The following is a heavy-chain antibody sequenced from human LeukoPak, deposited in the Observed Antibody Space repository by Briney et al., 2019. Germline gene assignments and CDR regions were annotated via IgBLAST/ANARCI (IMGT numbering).Heavy chain of an antibody. CDR2: INPNSGGT. CDR1: GYTFTGYY. Sequence: ASVKVSCKASGYTFTGYYMHWVRQAPGQGLEWMGRINPNSGGTNYAQKFQGRVTMTRDTSVSTAYMELSRLRSDDTAVYYCARRYSGSPFDYWGQGTLVTVSS. V-gene: IGHV1-2*06. J-gene: IGHJ4*02. CDR3: ARRYSGSPFDY. D-gene: IGHD1-26*01.